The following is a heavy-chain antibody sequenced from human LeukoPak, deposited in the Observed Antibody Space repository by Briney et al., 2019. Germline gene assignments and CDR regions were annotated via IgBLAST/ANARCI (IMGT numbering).Heavy chain of an antibody. D-gene: IGHD3-22*01. CDR3: ARFGSGYYQFDY. V-gene: IGHV3-21*01. J-gene: IGHJ4*02. CDR1: GFTFSSYS. CDR2: ISSSSSYI. Sequence: KTGGSLRLSCAASGFTFSSYSMNWVRQAPGKGLEWVSSISSSSSYIYYADSVKGRFTISRDNAKNSLYLQMNSLRAEDTAVYYCARFGSGYYQFDYWGQGTLVTASS.